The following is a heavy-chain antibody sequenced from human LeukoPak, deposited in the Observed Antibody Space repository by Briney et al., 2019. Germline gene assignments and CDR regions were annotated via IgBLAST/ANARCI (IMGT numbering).Heavy chain of an antibody. CDR1: GYTFTGYY. CDR2: INPNSGST. Sequence: ASVKVSCKASGYTFTGYYMYWVRQAPGQGLEWMGWINPNSGSTNYAQKFQGRVTMTRDTSISTDYMELSRLRSDDTAVYYCARGFGSGWYRDFDYWGQGTLVTVSS. V-gene: IGHV1-2*02. CDR3: ARGFGSGWYRDFDY. D-gene: IGHD6-19*01. J-gene: IGHJ4*02.